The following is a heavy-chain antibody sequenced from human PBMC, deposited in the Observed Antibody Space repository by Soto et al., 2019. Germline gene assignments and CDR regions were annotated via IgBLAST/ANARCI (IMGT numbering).Heavy chain of an antibody. D-gene: IGHD3-16*01. V-gene: IGHV3-30-3*01. CDR2: ISYDGSNK. CDR3: ARDGIMITFGGVTGWFDP. J-gene: IGHJ5*02. CDR1: GFTFSSYA. Sequence: QVQLVESGGGVVQPGRSLRLSCAASGFTFSSYAMHWVRQAPGKGLEWVAVISYDGSNKYYADSVKGRFNISRDNSKNTLYLQMNSLRAEDTAVYYCARDGIMITFGGVTGWFDPWGQGTLVTVSS.